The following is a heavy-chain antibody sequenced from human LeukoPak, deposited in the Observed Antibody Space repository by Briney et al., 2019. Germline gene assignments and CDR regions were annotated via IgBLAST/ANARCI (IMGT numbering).Heavy chain of an antibody. Sequence: TGGSLRLSCAASGFTFSSYGMYWVRQAPGKGLEWVAVISYDGSNKYYADSVKGRFTISRDNSKNTLYLQMNSLRAEDTAVYYCARVGGSGWRYYYYGMDVWGQGTTVTVSS. CDR1: GFTFSSYG. D-gene: IGHD6-19*01. CDR2: ISYDGSNK. V-gene: IGHV3-30*03. CDR3: ARVGGSGWRYYYYGMDV. J-gene: IGHJ6*02.